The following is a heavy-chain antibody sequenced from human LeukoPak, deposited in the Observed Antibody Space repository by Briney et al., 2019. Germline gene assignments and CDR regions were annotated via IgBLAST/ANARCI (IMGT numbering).Heavy chain of an antibody. CDR3: ARETGYSSGRKRRPHMDV. CDR2: INHSGST. V-gene: IGHV4-34*01. D-gene: IGHD6-19*01. Sequence: SETLSLTCAVYGGSFSGYYWSWIRQPPGKGLEWIGEINHSGSTNYNPSLKSRVTISVDTSKNQFSLKLSSVTAADRAVYYCARETGYSSGRKRRPHMDVWGKGTTVTVSS. J-gene: IGHJ6*04. CDR1: GGSFSGYY.